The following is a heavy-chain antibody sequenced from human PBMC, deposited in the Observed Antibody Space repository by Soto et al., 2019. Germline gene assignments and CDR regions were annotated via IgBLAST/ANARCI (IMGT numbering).Heavy chain of an antibody. J-gene: IGHJ3*02. CDR2: INPSGGST. Sequence: QVQLVQSGAEVKKPGASVKVSCKASGYIFTSYYMHWVRQAPGQGLEWMGIINPSGGSTSFAQKFQGRVTLTRDTSTSTVYMELSSLGSADTAVYYCARGHDMLQNAFDIWGQGTMVTVSS. CDR1: GYIFTSYY. CDR3: ARGHDMLQNAFDI. V-gene: IGHV1-46*01. D-gene: IGHD2-8*01.